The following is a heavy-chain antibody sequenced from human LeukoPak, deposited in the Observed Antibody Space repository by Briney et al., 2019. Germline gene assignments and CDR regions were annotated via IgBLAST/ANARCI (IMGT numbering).Heavy chain of an antibody. J-gene: IGHJ6*03. Sequence: GGSLRLSCAASGFTFSSYAMSWVRQAPGKGLEWVSAISGSGGSTYYADSVKGRFTISRDNSKNTLYLQMNSLRAEDTAVYYCARAGIVVVPAAIKGYYYYYMDVWGKGTTVTVSS. CDR3: ARAGIVVVPAAIKGYYYYYMDV. CDR2: ISGSGGST. V-gene: IGHV3-23*01. CDR1: GFTFSSYA. D-gene: IGHD2-2*02.